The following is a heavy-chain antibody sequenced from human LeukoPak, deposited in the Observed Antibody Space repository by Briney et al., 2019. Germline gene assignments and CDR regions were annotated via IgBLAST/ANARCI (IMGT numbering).Heavy chain of an antibody. D-gene: IGHD3-3*01. V-gene: IGHV3-53*01. Sequence: PGGSLRLSCAASGFTFSSNYMSWVRQAPGKGLEWVSIIYSGGSTHYADSVKGRFTISRDNSKNTLYLQMNSPRAEDTAVYYCAREKAVVTIFGVVRVFDYWGQGTLVTVSS. CDR1: GFTFSSNY. CDR3: AREKAVVTIFGVVRVFDY. J-gene: IGHJ4*02. CDR2: IYSGGST.